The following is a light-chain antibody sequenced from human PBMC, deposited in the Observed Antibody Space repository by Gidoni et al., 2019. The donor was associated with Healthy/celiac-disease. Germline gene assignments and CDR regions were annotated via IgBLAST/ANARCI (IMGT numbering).Light chain of an antibody. J-gene: IGKJ1*01. Sequence: EIGMTQSPATLSVSAGERATLSCRASQSVSINLAWYQQKPGQAPRLLIYGASTRDTGVPARFSGSGSGTEFTLTISSLQSEDFAAYYCQQYNNWPLTFGEGTKVEIK. CDR2: GAS. CDR1: QSVSIN. V-gene: IGKV3-15*01. CDR3: QQYNNWPLT.